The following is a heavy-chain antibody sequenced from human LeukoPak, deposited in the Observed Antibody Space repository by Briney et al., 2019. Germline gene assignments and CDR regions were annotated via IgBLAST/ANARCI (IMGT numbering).Heavy chain of an antibody. CDR3: ARQSGAAAGYFDY. V-gene: IGHV4-59*08. D-gene: IGHD6-13*01. CDR1: GGSIGSYN. Sequence: SETLSLTCTVSGGSIGSYNWNWIRQPPGKGLEWIGYIHYSGSTKNNPSLKGRVTISVDTSKNQFSLKLNSVTAADTAVYYCARQSGAAAGYFDYWGQGALLTVSS. J-gene: IGHJ4*02. CDR2: IHYSGST.